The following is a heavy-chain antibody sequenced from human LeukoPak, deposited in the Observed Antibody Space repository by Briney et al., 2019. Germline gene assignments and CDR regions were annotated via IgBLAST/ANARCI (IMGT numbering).Heavy chain of an antibody. V-gene: IGHV4-34*01. Sequence: SETLSLTCAVYGGSFSGYYWSWIRQPPGKGLEWIGEINHSGSTNYNPSLKSRVTISVDTSKNQFSLKLSSVTAADTAVYYCASRIPGYYMDVWGKGTTVIVSS. CDR3: ASRIPGYYMDV. CDR2: INHSGST. J-gene: IGHJ6*03. CDR1: GGSFSGYY. D-gene: IGHD2/OR15-2a*01.